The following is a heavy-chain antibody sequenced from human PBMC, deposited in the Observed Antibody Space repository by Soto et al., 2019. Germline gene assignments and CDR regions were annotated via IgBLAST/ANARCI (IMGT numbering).Heavy chain of an antibody. Sequence: QVQLVQSGSEVKEPGASVKVSCKASGYTFTGYYVLWVRQAPGQGPECMGWINPYTGGTNYAQKFQGRVTMTRDTSISTAYMELSKLTSDDTAVYYCATQFHHCGGDCYRGPYFGMDVWGQGTTVTVSS. D-gene: IGHD2-21*02. CDR2: INPYTGGT. V-gene: IGHV1-2*02. CDR1: GYTFTGYY. CDR3: ATQFHHCGGDCYRGPYFGMDV. J-gene: IGHJ6*02.